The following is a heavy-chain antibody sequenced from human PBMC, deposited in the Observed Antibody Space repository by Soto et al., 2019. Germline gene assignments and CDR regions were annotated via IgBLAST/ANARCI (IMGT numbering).Heavy chain of an antibody. J-gene: IGHJ4*02. V-gene: IGHV1-3*01. Sequence: EASVKVSCKASGGTFTNYAFSWVRQAPGQGLEWMGWINVGNGNTEYSQKFQGRVTIARDTSASTLYMELSSLRFEDTAVYYCAKGGYNWNDVTYFDSWGQGTLVTVSS. CDR3: AKGGYNWNDVTYFDS. CDR1: GGTFTNYA. CDR2: INVGNGNT. D-gene: IGHD1-20*01.